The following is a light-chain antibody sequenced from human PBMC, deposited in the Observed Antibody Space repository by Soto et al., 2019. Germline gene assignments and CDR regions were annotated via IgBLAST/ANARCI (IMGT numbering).Light chain of an antibody. Sequence: DIVMTQSPDSLAVSLGERATINCKSSQSVLYSSNNKNYLAWYQQKPGQPPKLLIYWASTRESGVPDGFSGSGSGTDFTLPISSLQAEDVAIYYCHQYYITPYTFGPGTKLEIK. CDR1: QSVLYSSNNKNY. CDR3: HQYYITPYT. J-gene: IGKJ2*01. V-gene: IGKV4-1*01. CDR2: WAS.